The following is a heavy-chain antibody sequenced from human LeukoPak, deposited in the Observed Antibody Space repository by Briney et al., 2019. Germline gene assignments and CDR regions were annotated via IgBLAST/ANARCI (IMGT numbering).Heavy chain of an antibody. V-gene: IGHV4-34*01. CDR1: SGSFSGYY. Sequence: SETLSLTCAVYSGSFSGYYWSWIRQPPGKGLEWIGEINHSGSTNYNPSLKSRVTISVDTSKNQFSLKLSSVTAADTAVYYCARDPKYYYYMDVWGKGTTVTVSS. CDR3: ARDPKYYYYMDV. J-gene: IGHJ6*03. CDR2: INHSGST.